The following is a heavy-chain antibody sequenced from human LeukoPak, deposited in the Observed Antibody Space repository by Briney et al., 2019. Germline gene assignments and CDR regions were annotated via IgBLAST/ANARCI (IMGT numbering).Heavy chain of an antibody. CDR2: IYYSGST. V-gene: IGHV4-59*08. CDR3: ARRGYSSSYWFDP. CDR1: GGSISSYY. Sequence: SETLSLTCTVSGGSISSYYWSWIRQPPGKGLEWIGYIYYSGSTNYNPSLKSRVTISVDTSKNQFSLKLSSVTAADTAVYHCARRGYSSSYWFDPWGQGTLVTVSS. D-gene: IGHD6-13*01. J-gene: IGHJ5*02.